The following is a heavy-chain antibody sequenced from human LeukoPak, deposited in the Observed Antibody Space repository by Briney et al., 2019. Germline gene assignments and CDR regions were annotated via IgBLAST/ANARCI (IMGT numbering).Heavy chain of an antibody. CDR3: ARGINWFDS. J-gene: IGHJ5*01. CDR2: IDPNSGGT. V-gene: IGHV1-2*02. D-gene: IGHD3-10*01. Sequence: ASVKVSCKSPGYTSADFYMHWVRRAPGQGLEWMGWIDPNSGGTDYEQRFLGRVTMTRDTSISTAYMELSGLTSDDTAVYYCARGINWFDSWGQGTLVIVSS. CDR1: GYTSADFY.